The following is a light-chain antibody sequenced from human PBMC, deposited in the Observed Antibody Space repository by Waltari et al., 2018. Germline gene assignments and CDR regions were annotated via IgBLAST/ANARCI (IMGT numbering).Light chain of an antibody. V-gene: IGLV1-51*02. J-gene: IGLJ1*01. CDR1: SSKIGNNY. CDR3: GTWDASLGGI. Sequence: QSVLTQPPSVSAAPGQTVTISCSADSSKIGNNYVSWYQHFPGTAPKLLIYENNRRPSGIPHRFSGSKSGTSATLGITGLQTGDEADYYCGTWDASLGGIFGTGTKVTVL. CDR2: ENN.